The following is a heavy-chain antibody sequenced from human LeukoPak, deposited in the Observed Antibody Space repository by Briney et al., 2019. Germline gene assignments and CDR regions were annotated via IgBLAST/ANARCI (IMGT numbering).Heavy chain of an antibody. Sequence: PGGSLRLSCEASGFTFNNNYMSWVRQAPGKGLEWVSVIYSGGSTYYADSVEGRFTISRDNSKNTLYLQMNSLRAEDTAVYYCARAVVPAAPYYYGMDVWGQGTTVTVSS. CDR3: ARAVVPAAPYYYGMDV. CDR1: GFTFNNNY. V-gene: IGHV3-53*01. J-gene: IGHJ6*02. D-gene: IGHD2-2*01. CDR2: IYSGGST.